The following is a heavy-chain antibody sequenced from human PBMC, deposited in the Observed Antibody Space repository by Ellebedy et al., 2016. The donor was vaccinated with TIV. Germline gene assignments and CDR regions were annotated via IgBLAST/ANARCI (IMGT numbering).Heavy chain of an antibody. CDR3: AREIVDRVATDWYFDL. J-gene: IGHJ2*01. CDR1: GFTFSSSW. Sequence: PGGSLRLSCAASGFTFSSSWVHWVRQVPGKGLVWVARINGDGSNIGYADSVKGRFTISRDNAKSTLYLQMNSLRAGDTAIYYCAREIVDRVATDWYFDLWGRGTLVTVSS. CDR2: INGDGSNI. D-gene: IGHD5-12*01. V-gene: IGHV3-74*01.